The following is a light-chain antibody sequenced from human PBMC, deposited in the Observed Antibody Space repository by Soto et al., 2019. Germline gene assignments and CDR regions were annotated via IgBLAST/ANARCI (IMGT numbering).Light chain of an antibody. Sequence: EIVMTQSPATLSVSPGERATLSCRASQSVNNNLAWYQQKPGQAPRLLIYGASARATGIPARFSGSGSGTEFTLTISSLQSEDFAVYSCQQYNNLPLTFGGGTKVEIK. CDR2: GAS. J-gene: IGKJ4*01. V-gene: IGKV3-15*01. CDR1: QSVNNN. CDR3: QQYNNLPLT.